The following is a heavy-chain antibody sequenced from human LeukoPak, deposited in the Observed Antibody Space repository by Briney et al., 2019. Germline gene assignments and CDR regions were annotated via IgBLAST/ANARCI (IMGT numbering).Heavy chain of an antibody. Sequence: ASVKVSCKASGYTFTSCGISWVRQAPGQGLEWMGGIIPNLGAANYAPKFQGRVTITADESTSTAYMELNSLRSEDTAVYYCASLVVPAAKDAFDIWGQGTMVTVSS. J-gene: IGHJ3*02. CDR3: ASLVVPAAKDAFDI. CDR2: IIPNLGAA. CDR1: GYTFTSCG. D-gene: IGHD2-2*01. V-gene: IGHV1-69*13.